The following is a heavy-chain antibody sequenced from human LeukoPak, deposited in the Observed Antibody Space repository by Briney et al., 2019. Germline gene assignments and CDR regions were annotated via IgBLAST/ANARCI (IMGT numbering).Heavy chain of an antibody. CDR3: AKQGFGC. CDR2: ISGSADNT. V-gene: IGHV3-23*01. J-gene: IGHJ4*02. Sequence: GLEWVSTISGSADNTNYAESVKGRFTISRDNSKNTMYLQMNSLRAEDAAVYYCAKQGFGCWGQGTLVTVSS.